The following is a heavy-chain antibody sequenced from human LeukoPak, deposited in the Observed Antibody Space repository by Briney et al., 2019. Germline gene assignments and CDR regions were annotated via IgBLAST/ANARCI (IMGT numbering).Heavy chain of an antibody. CDR3: ARPEGSSRWHSYY. D-gene: IGHD6-13*01. CDR1: GFTFNTFW. J-gene: IGHJ4*02. Sequence: GGSLRLSCAASGFTFNTFWMSWVRQAPGKGLEWVANINQDGSEKYYVDSVKSRFTISRDNAKNSLYLQMNSLRAEDTAVYYCARPEGSSRWHSYYWGQGTLVTVSS. CDR2: INQDGSEK. V-gene: IGHV3-7*03.